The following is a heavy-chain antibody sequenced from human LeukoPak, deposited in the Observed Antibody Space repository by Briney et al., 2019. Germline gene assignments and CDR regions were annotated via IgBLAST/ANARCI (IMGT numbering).Heavy chain of an antibody. J-gene: IGHJ4*02. D-gene: IGHD3-9*01. CDR3: ARVENRDYDILTGNKNPPDY. Sequence: GASVKVSCKASGYTLTSYYMHWVRQAPGQGLEWMGIINPSGGSTSYAQKFQGRVTMTRDTSTSTVYMELSSLRSEDTAVYYCARVENRDYDILTGNKNPPDYWGQGTLVTVSS. V-gene: IGHV1-46*01. CDR2: INPSGGST. CDR1: GYTLTSYY.